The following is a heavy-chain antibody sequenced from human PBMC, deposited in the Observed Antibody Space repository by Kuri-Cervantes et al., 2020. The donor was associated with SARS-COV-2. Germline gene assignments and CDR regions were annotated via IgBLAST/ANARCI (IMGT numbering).Heavy chain of an antibody. V-gene: IGHV4-34*01. CDR1: GGSFSDYY. D-gene: IGHD3-10*01. Sequence: SQTLSLTCAVYGGSFSDYYWSWVRQPPGKGLEWIGEINHSGNTNYDPSLKSRVTISIDTSKNQFSLKLSSVTAADTAVYYCARERGFTMVGGVGYFFYYMEVWGKGTTVTVSS. CDR3: ARERGFTMVGGVGYFFYYMEV. CDR2: INHSGNT. J-gene: IGHJ6*03.